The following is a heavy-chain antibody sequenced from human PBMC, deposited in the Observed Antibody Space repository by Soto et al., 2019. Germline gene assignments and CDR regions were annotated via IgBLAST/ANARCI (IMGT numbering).Heavy chain of an antibody. CDR2: IYHSGST. CDR3: ASQGVVVVVAATWDYYYYGMDV. V-gene: IGHV4-30-2*03. J-gene: IGHJ6*02. CDR1: GGSISIGGYS. Sequence: PSDTLSLTCAVSGGSISIGGYSWSWIRQPPGKGLEWIGYIYHSGSTYYNPSLKSRVTISVDTSKNQFSLKLSSVTAADTAVYYCASQGVVVVVAATWDYYYYGMDVWGQGTTVTVSS. D-gene: IGHD2-15*01.